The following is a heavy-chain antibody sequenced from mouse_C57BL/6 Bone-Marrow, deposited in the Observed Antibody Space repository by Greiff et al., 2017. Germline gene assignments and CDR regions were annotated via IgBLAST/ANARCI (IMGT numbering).Heavy chain of an antibody. CDR3: TRTGSSYGYWYFDV. V-gene: IGHV1-15*01. Sequence: VQLQQSGAELVRPGASVTLSCKASGYTFTDYEMHWVKQTPVHGLEWIGAIDPATGGTAYNQKFKGKAILTADTSSSTAYMVLRSLTSEDSAVYYGTRTGSSYGYWYFDVWGTGTTVTVSS. CDR2: IDPATGGT. D-gene: IGHD1-1*01. CDR1: GYTFTDYE. J-gene: IGHJ1*03.